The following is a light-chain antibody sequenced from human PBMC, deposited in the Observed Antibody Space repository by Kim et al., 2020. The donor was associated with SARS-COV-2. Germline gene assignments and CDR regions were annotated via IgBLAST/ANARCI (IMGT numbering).Light chain of an antibody. CDR2: GKN. Sequence: SSELTQDPAVSVALGQTVRITCQGDSLRSYYASWYQQKPGQAPVIVIYGKNNRPSGIPDRFSGSSSGNTASLTITGAQAEDEADYYCNSRDSSGNHMEFG. CDR1: SLRSYY. V-gene: IGLV3-19*01. J-gene: IGLJ2*01. CDR3: NSRDSSGNHME.